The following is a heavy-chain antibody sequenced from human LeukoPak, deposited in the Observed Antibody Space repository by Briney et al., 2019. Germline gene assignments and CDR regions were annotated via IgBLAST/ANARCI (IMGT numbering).Heavy chain of an antibody. CDR3: ARRSGISDVDY. CDR1: GYSFTSYW. V-gene: IGHV5-51*01. J-gene: IGHJ4*02. D-gene: IGHD4-23*01. CDR2: IYPGDSDT. Sequence: GESLKISCEGSGYSFTSYWIGWVRQIPGRGLEWMGIIYPGDSDTRYSPSFQGQVTISADKSISTAYLQWSSLKASDTAMYYCARRSGISDVDYWGQGTLVTVSS.